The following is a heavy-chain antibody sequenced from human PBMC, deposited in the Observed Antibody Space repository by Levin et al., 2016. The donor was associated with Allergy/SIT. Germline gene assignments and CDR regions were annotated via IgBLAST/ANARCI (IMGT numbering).Heavy chain of an antibody. CDR2: INPSGGST. CDR3: ARARRYSGYDFGLVDF. Sequence: ASVKVSCKASGYTFTSYYMHWVRQAPGQGLEWMGIINPSGGSTSYAQKFQGRVTMTRDTSTTTVYMELSSLRSEDTAVYYCARARRYSGYDFGLVDFWGQGTLVTVSS. D-gene: IGHD5-12*01. CDR1: GYTFTSYY. J-gene: IGHJ4*02. V-gene: IGHV1-46*01.